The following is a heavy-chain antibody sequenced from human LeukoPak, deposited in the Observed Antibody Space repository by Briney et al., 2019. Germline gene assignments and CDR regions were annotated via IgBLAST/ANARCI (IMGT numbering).Heavy chain of an antibody. Sequence: SETLSLTCTVSGGSISSYYWSWIRPPPGKGLEWIGYIYYSGSTNYNPSLKSRVTISVDTSKNQFSLKLSSVTAADTAVYYCARVDYGDYYFDYWGQGTLVTVSS. CDR2: IYYSGST. D-gene: IGHD4-17*01. CDR1: GGSISSYY. V-gene: IGHV4-59*01. CDR3: ARVDYGDYYFDY. J-gene: IGHJ4*02.